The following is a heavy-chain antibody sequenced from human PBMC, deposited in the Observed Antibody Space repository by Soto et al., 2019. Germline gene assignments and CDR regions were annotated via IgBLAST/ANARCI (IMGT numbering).Heavy chain of an antibody. CDR3: AREPRLLIWFGELHD. Sequence: ASVKVSCQASGYTFTSYDINWVRQATGQGLEYSGWMNPNSGNTAYVQKFQGRVTMTWDTSITTAYMELSSLRSEDTAVYYCAREPRLLIWFGELHDWGRGTLVTVSS. CDR1: GYTFTSYD. CDR2: MNPNSGNT. J-gene: IGHJ4*02. V-gene: IGHV1-8*02. D-gene: IGHD3-10*01.